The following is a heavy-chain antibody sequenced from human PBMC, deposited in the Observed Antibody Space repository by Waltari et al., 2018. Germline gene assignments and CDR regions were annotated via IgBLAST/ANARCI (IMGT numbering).Heavy chain of an antibody. CDR2: MQYRGST. Sequence: QLQLPESGPGLVKPSGTLSLTCTVPGGPLSPNYNWGWIRQPPGKGLEWMGNMQYRGSTFYNPSLKSRVTISLDTSKNQFSLRLSSVGAADTAVYFCGRIAFGDDGGYFQHWGQGTLVTVSS. CDR1: GGPLSPNYN. V-gene: IGHV4-39*01. D-gene: IGHD4-17*01. J-gene: IGHJ1*01. CDR3: GRIAFGDDGGYFQH.